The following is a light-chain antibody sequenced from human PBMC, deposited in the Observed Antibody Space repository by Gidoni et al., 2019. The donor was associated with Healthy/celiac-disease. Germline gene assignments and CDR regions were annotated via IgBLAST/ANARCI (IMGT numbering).Light chain of an antibody. CDR1: QSLLHRNGYNS. CDR2: LGS. CDR3: MQALQTPPWT. J-gene: IGKJ1*01. Sequence: DIAMTQSPLSLPVTPGEPASISCRSSQSLLHRNGYNSLDSYLQEPGQSPPRLIYLGSNRASGVPDRFSGSGSGTDFTLKISRVEAEDVGVYYCMQALQTPPWTFGQGTKVEIK. V-gene: IGKV2-28*01.